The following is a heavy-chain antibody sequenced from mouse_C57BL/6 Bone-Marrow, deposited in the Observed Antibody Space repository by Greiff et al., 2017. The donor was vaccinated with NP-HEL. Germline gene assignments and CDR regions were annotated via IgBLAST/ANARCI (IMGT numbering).Heavy chain of an antibody. CDR3: VSRQLRSYYFDY. Sequence: VQLQQPGAELVKPGASVKLSCKASGYTFTSYWMQWVKQRPGQGLEWIGEIDPSDSYTNYNQKFKGKATLTVDTSSSTAYMQLSSLTSEDSAVYYCVSRQLRSYYFDYWGQGTTLTVSS. D-gene: IGHD3-2*02. V-gene: IGHV1-50*01. CDR1: GYTFTSYW. J-gene: IGHJ2*01. CDR2: IDPSDSYT.